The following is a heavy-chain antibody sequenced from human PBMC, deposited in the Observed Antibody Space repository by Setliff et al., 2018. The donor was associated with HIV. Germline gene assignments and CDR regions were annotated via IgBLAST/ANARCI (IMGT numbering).Heavy chain of an antibody. V-gene: IGHV4-59*01. J-gene: IGHJ4*02. CDR2: IFYSGST. CDR1: GGSISSYY. CDR3: ARDGYSSSWYVISGSFDY. D-gene: IGHD6-13*01. Sequence: SETLSLTCTVSGGSISSYYWSWIRQPPGEGLEWIGYIFYSGSTNYNPSLKSRVTISVDTSKNQFSLKLSSVTAADTAVYYCARDGYSSSWYVISGSFDYWGQGILVTVSS.